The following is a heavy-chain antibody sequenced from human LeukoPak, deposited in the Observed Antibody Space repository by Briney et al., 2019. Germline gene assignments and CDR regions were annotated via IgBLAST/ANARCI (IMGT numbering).Heavy chain of an antibody. V-gene: IGHV3-23*01. J-gene: IGHJ5*02. CDR2: ISGSGGST. D-gene: IGHD6-13*01. CDR1: GFTFSDYD. CDR3: AKDPVAAAGHWFDP. Sequence: PGGSLRLSCAASGFTFSDYDMSWIRQAPGKGLEWVSAISGSGGSTYYADSVKGRSTISRDNSKNTLYLQMNSLRAEDTAVYYCAKDPVAAAGHWFDPWGQGTLVTVSS.